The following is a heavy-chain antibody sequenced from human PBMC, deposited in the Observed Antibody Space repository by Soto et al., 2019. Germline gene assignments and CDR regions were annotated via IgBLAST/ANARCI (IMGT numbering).Heavy chain of an antibody. CDR2: ISWNSGSI. D-gene: IGHD5-18*01. V-gene: IGHV3-9*01. CDR1: GFTFDDYA. Sequence: GGSLRLSCAASGFTFDDYAMHWVRQAPGKGLEWVSGISWNSGSIGYADSVKGRFTISRDNAKNSLYLQMNSLRAEDTALYYCAKDIAPRYSYGKGYFDYWGQGTLVTVSS. CDR3: AKDIAPRYSYGKGYFDY. J-gene: IGHJ4*02.